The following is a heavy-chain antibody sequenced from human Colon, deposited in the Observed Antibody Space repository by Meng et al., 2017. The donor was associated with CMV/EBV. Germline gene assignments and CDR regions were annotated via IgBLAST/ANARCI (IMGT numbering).Heavy chain of an antibody. Sequence: SETLSLTCTVSGDSLSPHYWSWTRQSPGKGLEWIGFIHDSGSTIYNPSLQRRVTISVDTSKNQFSLQLNSVTAADTAIYYCVRGIGGRAPLDVWGPGTTVTVSS. J-gene: IGHJ6*02. CDR3: VRGIGGRAPLDV. CDR1: GDSLSPHY. CDR2: IHDSGST. V-gene: IGHV4-59*11.